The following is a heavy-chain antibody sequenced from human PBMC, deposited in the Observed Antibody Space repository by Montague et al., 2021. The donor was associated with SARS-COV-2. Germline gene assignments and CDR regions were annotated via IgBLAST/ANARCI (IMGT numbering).Heavy chain of an antibody. CDR1: GGSISDCSWC. J-gene: IGHJ4*02. CDR2: NNDPATY. V-gene: IGHV4-39*01. Sequence: SETLSLTCAVSGGSISDCSWCWVWQPPPPGQGWVGNVNNNDPATYSPSLSLSARITLSADTTNNQLSLRLTTPTAADTAIYSCARVGRKENDYFDSWGRGALVTVSS. D-gene: IGHD1-14*01. CDR3: ARVGRKENDYFDS.